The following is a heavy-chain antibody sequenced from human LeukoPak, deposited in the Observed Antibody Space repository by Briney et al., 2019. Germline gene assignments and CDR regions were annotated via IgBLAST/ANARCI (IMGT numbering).Heavy chain of an antibody. CDR1: GVTFSSHG. Sequence: GGSLRLSCAASGVTFSSHGMHWVRQAPGKGLEWVAVVSNDGRTTYYADSVKSRFIISRDNSKCTLYLQLNSLRTEDTAVYYCAKEGQTPYSSKYSYDYWGQGTLVTVSS. J-gene: IGHJ4*02. D-gene: IGHD6-13*01. CDR2: VSNDGRTT. V-gene: IGHV3-30*18. CDR3: AKEGQTPYSSKYSYDY.